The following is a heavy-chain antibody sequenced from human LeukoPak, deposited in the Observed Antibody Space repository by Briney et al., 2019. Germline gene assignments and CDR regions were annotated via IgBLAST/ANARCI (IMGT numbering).Heavy chain of an antibody. Sequence: SETLSLTCTVSGYSINSDYYWGWIRQPPGKGLEWIGSIYHSGSTYYNSSLKSRVTISVDTSKNQFSLKLSSVTAADRAVYYCARVVLIGYYLQDYFDYWGQGILVTVSS. D-gene: IGHD3-9*01. V-gene: IGHV4-38-2*02. CDR3: ARVVLIGYYLQDYFDY. CDR1: GYSINSDYY. CDR2: IYHSGST. J-gene: IGHJ4*02.